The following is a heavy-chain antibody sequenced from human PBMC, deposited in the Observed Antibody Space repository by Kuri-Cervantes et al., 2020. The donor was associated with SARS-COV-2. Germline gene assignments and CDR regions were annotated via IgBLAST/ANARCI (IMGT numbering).Heavy chain of an antibody. D-gene: IGHD4-17*01. Sequence: SETLSLTCTVSGGSISSSSYYWGWIRQPPGKGLEWIGSIYYSGSTYYNPSLKSRVTISVDTSKNQFSLKLSSVTAADTAVYYCARLLLGGDYGVYWGQGTLVTVSS. J-gene: IGHJ4*02. CDR3: ARLLLGGDYGVY. CDR1: GGSISSSSYY. V-gene: IGHV4-39*01. CDR2: IYYSGST.